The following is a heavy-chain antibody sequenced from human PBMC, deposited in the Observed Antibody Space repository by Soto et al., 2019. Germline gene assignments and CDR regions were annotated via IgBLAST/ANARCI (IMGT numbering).Heavy chain of an antibody. J-gene: IGHJ6*02. CDR2: MYNTGST. V-gene: IGHV4-59*11. Sequence: SETLSLTCTVSGGYIRGHDWSWIRQPPGKGLEWIGYMYNTGSTVYNPSFKSRVTISVDTSKNQFSLKLNSVTAADTAVYYCARDLWGYCGTDCYPLDVWGQGTTVTVSS. CDR3: ARDLWGYCGTDCYPLDV. D-gene: IGHD2-21*02. CDR1: GGYIRGHD.